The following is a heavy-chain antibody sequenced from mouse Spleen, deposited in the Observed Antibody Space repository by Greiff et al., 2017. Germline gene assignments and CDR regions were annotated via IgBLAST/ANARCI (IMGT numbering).Heavy chain of an antibody. CDR3: ARGTEMDY. D-gene: IGHD3-3*01. J-gene: IGHJ4*01. Sequence: EVKLMESGPGLVKPSQSLSLTCTVTGYSITSDYAWNWIRQFPGNKLEWMGYISYSGSTSYNPSLKSRISITRDTSKNQFFLQLNSVTTADTATYYCARGTEMDYWGQGTSVTVSS. V-gene: IGHV3-2*02. CDR1: GYSITSDYA. CDR2: ISYSGST.